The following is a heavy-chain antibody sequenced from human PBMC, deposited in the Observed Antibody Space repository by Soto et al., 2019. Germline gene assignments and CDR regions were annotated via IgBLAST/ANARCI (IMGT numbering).Heavy chain of an antibody. J-gene: IGHJ4*02. Sequence: GGSLRLSCAASGFTFSSYGMHWVRQAPGKGLEWVAVIWYDGSNKYYADSVKGRFTISRDNSKNTLYLQMNSLRAEDTAVYYCARGLFEETYYFDYWGQGTLVTVSS. CDR2: IWYDGSNK. CDR3: ARGLFEETYYFDY. CDR1: GFTFSSYG. V-gene: IGHV3-33*08. D-gene: IGHD3-10*02.